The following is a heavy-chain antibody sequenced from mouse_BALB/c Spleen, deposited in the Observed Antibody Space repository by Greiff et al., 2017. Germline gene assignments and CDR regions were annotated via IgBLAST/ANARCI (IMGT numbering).Heavy chain of an antibody. D-gene: IGHD1-1*01. CDR1: GFTFSSYT. J-gene: IGHJ1*01. CDR3: ARHYGSSWYFDV. V-gene: IGHV5-12-2*01. Sequence: DVMLVESGGGLVQPGGSLKLSCAASGFTFSSYTMSWVRQTPEKRLEWVAYISNGGGSTYYPDTVKGRFTISRDNAKNTLYLQMSSLKSEDTAMYYCARHYGSSWYFDVWGAGTTVTVSS. CDR2: ISNGGGST.